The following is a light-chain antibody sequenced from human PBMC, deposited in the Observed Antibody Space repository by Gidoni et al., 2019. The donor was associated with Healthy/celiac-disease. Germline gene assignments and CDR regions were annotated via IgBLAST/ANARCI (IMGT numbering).Light chain of an antibody. V-gene: IGKV1-5*03. CDR3: KQSRT. CDR2: KAS. CDR1: QSISSW. Sequence: IHMTQSPSTLSASVGDRFTITFRARQSISSWLAWYQQKPGKAPKLLIYKASRLESGAPSRFSGSGSGTEFTRNISSLQPEDFATDYCKQSRTFGQGTKVEIK. J-gene: IGKJ1*01.